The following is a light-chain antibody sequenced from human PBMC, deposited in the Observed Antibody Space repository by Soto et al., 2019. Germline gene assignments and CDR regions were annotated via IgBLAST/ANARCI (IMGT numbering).Light chain of an antibody. J-gene: IGKJ4*02. CDR1: QSVSRN. CDR3: QQAYSWPLT. Sequence: EVVLTQYPDTLYVSPGERATLSCRASQSVSRNLAWYQQKRGQAPRLLIYDASTRATDIPASFSASGSGTYFNLTIIRLQSDDFAVYYCQQAYSWPLTFGGGTRLDIK. CDR2: DAS. V-gene: IGKV3D-15*01.